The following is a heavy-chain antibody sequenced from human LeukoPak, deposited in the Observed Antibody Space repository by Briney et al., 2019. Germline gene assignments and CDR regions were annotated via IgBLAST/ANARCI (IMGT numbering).Heavy chain of an antibody. CDR3: ASLYGPSYFDY. CDR1: GGSISSGGYS. Sequence: SQTLSLTCAVSGGSISSGGYSWSWIRQPPGKGLEWIGYIYHSGSTNYNPSLKSRVTISVDKSKNQFSLKLSSVTAADTAVYYCASLYGPSYFDYWGQGTLVTVSS. J-gene: IGHJ4*02. V-gene: IGHV4-30-2*01. D-gene: IGHD3-16*01. CDR2: IYHSGST.